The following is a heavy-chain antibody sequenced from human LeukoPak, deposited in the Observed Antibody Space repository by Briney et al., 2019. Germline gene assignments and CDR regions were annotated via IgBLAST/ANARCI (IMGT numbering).Heavy chain of an antibody. CDR3: ARGLRYYYYYMDV. CDR1: GGSMTNYY. J-gene: IGHJ6*03. V-gene: IGHV4-4*09. Sequence: PSETLPLTCTVSGGSMTNYYWNWIRQPPGKGLEWIGYISASGTTNYNPSLMSRVTISVDTSKNQFSLKLSSVTAADTAVYYCARGLRYYYYYMDVWGEGTTVTVSS. CDR2: ISASGTT.